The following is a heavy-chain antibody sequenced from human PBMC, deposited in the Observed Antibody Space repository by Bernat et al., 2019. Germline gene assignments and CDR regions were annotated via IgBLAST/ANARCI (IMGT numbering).Heavy chain of an antibody. CDR2: IYYSGST. D-gene: IGHD1-26*01. V-gene: IGHV4-31*03. Sequence: QVQLQESGPGLVKPSQTLSLTCTVSGGSISSGGYYWSWIRQHPGKGLEWIGYIYYSGSTYYNPSLKSRVTISVDTSKNQFSLKLRSVTAADTAVYYCARGPSGSYGIWYFDLWGRGTLVTVSS. J-gene: IGHJ2*01. CDR3: ARGPSGSYGIWYFDL. CDR1: GGSISSGGYY.